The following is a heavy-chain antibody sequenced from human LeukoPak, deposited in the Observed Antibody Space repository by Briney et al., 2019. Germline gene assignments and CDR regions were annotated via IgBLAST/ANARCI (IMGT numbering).Heavy chain of an antibody. V-gene: IGHV1-3*01. CDR2: INPDKGDT. CDR1: GYIFTTHA. CDR3: ARRLKGTFGNPRDY. D-gene: IGHD2-21*01. J-gene: IGHJ4*02. Sequence: ASVKVSCKASGYIFTTHATHWVRQAPGQRLEWMGWINPDKGDTKYSQNFQGRRPVTRDRAETTTNMELKGLVSEDTAIYFCARRLKGTFGNPRDYWGQGTLVTVSS.